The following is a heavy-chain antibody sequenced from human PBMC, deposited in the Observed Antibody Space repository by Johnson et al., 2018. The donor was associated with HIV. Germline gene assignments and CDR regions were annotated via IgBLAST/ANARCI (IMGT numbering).Heavy chain of an antibody. CDR3: ARVTMIVVVMQAFDI. J-gene: IGHJ3*02. CDR1: GFTFSSYW. V-gene: IGHV3-7*01. Sequence: MLLVESGGGLVQPGGSLRLSCAASGFTFSSYWMSWVRQAPGKGLEWVANIKQDGSEKYYVDSVKGRFTISSDNAKNTLYLQMNSLRAEDTAVYHCARVTMIVVVMQAFDIWGQGTMVTVSS. D-gene: IGHD3-22*01. CDR2: IKQDGSEK.